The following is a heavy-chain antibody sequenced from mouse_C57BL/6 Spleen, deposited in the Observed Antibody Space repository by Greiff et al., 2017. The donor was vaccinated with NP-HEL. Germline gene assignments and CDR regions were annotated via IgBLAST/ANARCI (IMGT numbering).Heavy chain of an antibody. V-gene: IGHV14-1*01. J-gene: IGHJ1*03. CDR1: GFNIKDYY. D-gene: IGHD1-1*01. Sequence: VQLQQSGAELVRPGASVKLSCTASGFNIKDYYMHWVKQRPEQGLEWIGRIDPEDGDTEYAPKFQGKATMTADTSSNTAYLQLSSLTSEDTAVYYCTRLWYGSSYDWYFDVGGTGTTVTVSS. CDR2: IDPEDGDT. CDR3: TRLWYGSSYDWYFDV.